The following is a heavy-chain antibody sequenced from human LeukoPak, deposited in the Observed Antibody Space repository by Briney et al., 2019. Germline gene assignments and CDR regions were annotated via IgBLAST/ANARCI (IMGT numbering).Heavy chain of an antibody. V-gene: IGHV4-34*01. J-gene: IGHJ4*02. Sequence: SETLSLTCAVYGGSFSGYYWSWIRQPPGKGLEWIGETNHSGSTNYNPSLKSRVTISVDTSKNQFSLKLSSVTAADTAVYYCARGAYYYDSSGYYRRARNYFDYWGQGTLVTVSS. CDR2: TNHSGST. D-gene: IGHD3-22*01. CDR3: ARGAYYYDSSGYYRRARNYFDY. CDR1: GGSFSGYY.